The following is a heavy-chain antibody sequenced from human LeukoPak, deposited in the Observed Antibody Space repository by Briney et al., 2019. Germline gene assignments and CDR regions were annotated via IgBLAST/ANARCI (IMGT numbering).Heavy chain of an antibody. CDR2: IGSAGDT. V-gene: IGHV3-13*01. D-gene: IGHD3-10*01. J-gene: IGHJ5*02. CDR1: GFSFSTYD. Sequence: GGSLGLSCAASGFSFSTYDLHWVRQGIGKGLEWVSGIGSAGDTYYSGSVKGRFTISRENAKNSLYLQMNSLRAEDTAVYYCARGITMVRGGSPRGWFDPWGQGTLVTVSS. CDR3: ARGITMVRGGSPRGWFDP.